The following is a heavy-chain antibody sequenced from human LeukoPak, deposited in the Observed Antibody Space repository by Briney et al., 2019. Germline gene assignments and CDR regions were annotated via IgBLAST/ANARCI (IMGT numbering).Heavy chain of an antibody. CDR3: ARGGFCSSTSCYGAMFFDY. Sequence: PSETLSLTCTVSGDSISSYYWSWVRQPPGKGLEWIGYVYYTGSTSYNPSLKSRVTISVDTSKNQFSLKLSSVTAADTAVYYCARGGFCSSTSCYGAMFFDYWGQGTLVTASS. CDR2: VYYTGST. V-gene: IGHV4-59*01. D-gene: IGHD2-2*01. CDR1: GDSISSYY. J-gene: IGHJ4*02.